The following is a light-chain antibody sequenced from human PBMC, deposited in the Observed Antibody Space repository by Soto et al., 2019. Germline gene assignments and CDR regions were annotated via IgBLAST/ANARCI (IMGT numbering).Light chain of an antibody. Sequence: EKMLTQSPGTLSLSPGEKDTLSFRASQSVSSKLAWYQQKPGQAPRLLFYGASTGATGIPARFSGSGSETEFTLSIRSLQSEDFAVYYCQQYNNWPGTFGQGTKVDIK. CDR2: GAS. CDR3: QQYNNWPGT. CDR1: QSVSSK. J-gene: IGKJ1*01. V-gene: IGKV3-15*01.